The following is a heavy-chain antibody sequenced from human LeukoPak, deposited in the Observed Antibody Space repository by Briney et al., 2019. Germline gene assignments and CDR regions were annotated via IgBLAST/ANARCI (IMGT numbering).Heavy chain of an antibody. V-gene: IGHV3-23*01. CDR2: ISGSGGST. J-gene: IGHJ3*02. Sequence: GGSLRLSCAASGFTFSSYAMSWVRQAPGKGLEWVSAISGSGGSTYYADSVKGRFTISRDNSKNTLYLQMNSLRAEDTAVYYCAKAGPRGSGGYSPRGKDAFDIWGQGTMVTVSS. D-gene: IGHD3-10*01. CDR1: GFTFSSYA. CDR3: AKAGPRGSGGYSPRGKDAFDI.